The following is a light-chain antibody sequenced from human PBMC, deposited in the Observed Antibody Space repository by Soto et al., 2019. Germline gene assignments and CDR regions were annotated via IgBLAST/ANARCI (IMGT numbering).Light chain of an antibody. CDR1: QSVSNNY. CDR3: QQYGSSGT. J-gene: IGKJ1*01. V-gene: IGKV3-20*01. CDR2: GAS. Sequence: VLTQSPGTLSLSPGSRATLSFRASQSVSNNYLAWYQQKPGQAPRLLIYGASNRATGIPDRFSGSGSGTDFTLTISRLEPEDFAVYYCQQYGSSGTFGQGTKVDIK.